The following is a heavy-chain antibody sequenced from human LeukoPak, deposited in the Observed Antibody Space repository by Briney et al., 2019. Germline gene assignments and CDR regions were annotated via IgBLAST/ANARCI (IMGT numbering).Heavy chain of an antibody. CDR2: ISAYNGNT. CDR3: ARGCCSSGSCYSDWFSWFDP. D-gene: IGHD2-15*01. J-gene: IGHJ5*02. Sequence: GASVKVSCKASGYTFTSYGISWVRQAPGQGLEWMGWISAYNGNTNYAQKLQGRVTMTTDTSTSTAYMELRSLRSDDTAVYYCARGCCSSGSCYSDWFSWFDPWGQGTLVTVSS. CDR1: GYTFTSYG. V-gene: IGHV1-18*01.